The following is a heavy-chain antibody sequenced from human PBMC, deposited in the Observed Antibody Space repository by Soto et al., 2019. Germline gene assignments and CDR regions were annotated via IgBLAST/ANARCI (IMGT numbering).Heavy chain of an antibody. CDR2: INGGGXX. D-gene: IGHD3-22*01. J-gene: IGHJ4*02. CDR1: GFTISDKY. CDR3: XXXXXXXTITTVSWPLDF. V-gene: IGHV3-53*02. Sequence: EVQLVETGGGLIQPGGSLRLSCAASGFTISDKYMSWVRQAPGKGLEWVSVINGGGXXFYPDSVKGRFTISRDNSXXXXXXXXXXXXXXXXXXXXXXXXXXXXTITTVSWPLDFWGPGTLVTVSS.